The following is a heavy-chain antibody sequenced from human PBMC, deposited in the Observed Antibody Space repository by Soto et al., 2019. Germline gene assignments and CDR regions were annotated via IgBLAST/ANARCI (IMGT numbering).Heavy chain of an antibody. J-gene: IGHJ4*02. Sequence: EVQLVESGGGLVQPGGSLRLSCSASGFTFSSYWMHWVRQAPGKGLVWVSRINSDGSTTSYADSVKGRFTISRDNAKNTLYLQMNSLRAEDTAVYYCAREPFYCSGGSCYSGEGEYWGQGTLVTVSS. V-gene: IGHV3-74*01. CDR3: AREPFYCSGGSCYSGEGEY. CDR2: INSDGSTT. CDR1: GFTFSSYW. D-gene: IGHD2-15*01.